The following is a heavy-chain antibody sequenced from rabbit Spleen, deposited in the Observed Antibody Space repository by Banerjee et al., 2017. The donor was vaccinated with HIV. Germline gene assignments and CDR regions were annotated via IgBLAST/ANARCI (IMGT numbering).Heavy chain of an antibody. CDR3: ARANGYNLGAFDL. D-gene: IGHD4-2*01. Sequence: QSVEESGGRLVTPGTPLTLTCTSSGFSLSRYAGGWVRQAPGKGLQYIGIIDGSGNTYYASWTKGRFTISKTSTAVALELTRPTTEDTATYFCARANGYNLGAFDLWGQGTLVTVS. V-gene: IGHV1S69*01. J-gene: IGHJ3*01. CDR2: IDGSGNT. CDR1: GFSLSRYA.